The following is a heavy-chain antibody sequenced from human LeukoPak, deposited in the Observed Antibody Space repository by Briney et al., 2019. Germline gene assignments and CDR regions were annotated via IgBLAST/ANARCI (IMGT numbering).Heavy chain of an antibody. J-gene: IGHJ4*02. CDR3: AKGPRYCSSTSCYFFDY. D-gene: IGHD2-2*01. V-gene: IGHV3-23*01. CDR2: ISGSGGST. CDR1: GFTFSSYA. Sequence: GGSLRLSCAASGFTFSSYAMSWVRQAPGKGLEWVSAISGSGGSTYYADSVKGRFTTSRDNSKNTLYLQMNSLRAEDTAVYYCAKGPRYCSSTSCYFFDYWGQGTLVTVSS.